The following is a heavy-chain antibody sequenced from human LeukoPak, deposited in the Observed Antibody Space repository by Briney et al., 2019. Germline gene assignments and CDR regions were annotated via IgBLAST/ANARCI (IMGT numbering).Heavy chain of an antibody. CDR3: VCLGLGGLSLD. Sequence: GGSLRLSCAASGFTFSSYSMNWDRQAPGKGLEWVSSISSSSSYIYYADPVKGRFTISRDNAKNTLYLQMNSLRVEDTAVYYCVCLGLGGLSLDWGQGTLSPSPQ. CDR2: ISSSSSYI. J-gene: IGHJ4*02. CDR1: GFTFSSYS. D-gene: IGHD3-16*01. V-gene: IGHV3-21*01.